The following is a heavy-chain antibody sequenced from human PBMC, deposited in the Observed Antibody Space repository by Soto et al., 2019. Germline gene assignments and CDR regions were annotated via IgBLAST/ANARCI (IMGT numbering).Heavy chain of an antibody. V-gene: IGHV3-48*01. CDR2: ISSSSSTI. D-gene: IGHD6-19*01. CDR3: ARAVAGTQQNYFDY. CDR1: GFTFSSYS. J-gene: IGHJ4*02. Sequence: GGSLRLSCAASGFTFSSYSMNWVRQAPGKGLEWVSYISSSSSTIYYADSVKGRFTISRDNAKNSLYLQMNSLRAEDTAVYYCARAVAGTQQNYFDYWGQGTLVTVSS.